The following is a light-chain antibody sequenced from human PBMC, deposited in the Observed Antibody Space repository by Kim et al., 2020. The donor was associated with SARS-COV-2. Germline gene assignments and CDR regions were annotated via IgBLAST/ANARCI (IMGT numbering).Light chain of an antibody. CDR3: QQRSNWLT. Sequence: SLSPGERATLSCRASQSVSSYLAWYQQKPGQAPRLLIYDASNRATGIPARFSGSGSGTDFTLTISSLEPEDFAVYCCQQRSNWLTFGGGTKVEIK. J-gene: IGKJ4*01. CDR2: DAS. CDR1: QSVSSY. V-gene: IGKV3-11*01.